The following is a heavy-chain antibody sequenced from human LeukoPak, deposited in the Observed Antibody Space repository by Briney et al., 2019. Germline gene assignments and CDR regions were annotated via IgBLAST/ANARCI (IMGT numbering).Heavy chain of an antibody. V-gene: IGHV1-2*02. D-gene: IGHD4-17*01. CDR3: ARFRDYGDYLDY. CDR2: INPNSGGT. CDR1: GYTFTGYY. Sequence: GASVKVSCKASGYTFTGYYMHWVRQAPGQGLQWMGWINPNSGGTNYAQKFQGRVTMTRDTSISTAYMELSRLRSDDTAVYYCARFRDYGDYLDYWGQGTLVTVSS. J-gene: IGHJ4*02.